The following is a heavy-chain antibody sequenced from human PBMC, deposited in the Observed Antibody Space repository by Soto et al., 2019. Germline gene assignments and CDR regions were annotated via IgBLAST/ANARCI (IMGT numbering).Heavy chain of an antibody. Sequence: GGSLRLSCAASGFTFSSYAMSWVRQAPGKGLEWVSAISGSGGSTYYADSVKGRFTISRDNSKNTLYLQMNSLRAEDTAVYYCAKGLLWFGDPPLGFDYWGQGTLVTVSS. D-gene: IGHD3-10*01. CDR3: AKGLLWFGDPPLGFDY. V-gene: IGHV3-23*01. J-gene: IGHJ4*02. CDR2: ISGSGGST. CDR1: GFTFSSYA.